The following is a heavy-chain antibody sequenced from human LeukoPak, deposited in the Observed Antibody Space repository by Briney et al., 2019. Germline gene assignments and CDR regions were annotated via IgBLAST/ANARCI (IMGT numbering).Heavy chain of an antibody. Sequence: SQTLSLTCTVSGGSVRSGGYYWSWIRQHPGKGLEWIVYVYYGGSTYYNPSLKSRVGMSVDTSKNQFSLKLSSVTVADTAVYYCARAQYSYGSGSYFDFWGQGTLVTVSS. CDR1: GGSVRSGGYY. V-gene: IGHV4-31*03. J-gene: IGHJ5*01. D-gene: IGHD3-10*01. CDR3: ARAQYSYGSGSYFDF. CDR2: VYYGGST.